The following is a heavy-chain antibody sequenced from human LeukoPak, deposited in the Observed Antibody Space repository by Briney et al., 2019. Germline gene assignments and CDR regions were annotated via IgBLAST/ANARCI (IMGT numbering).Heavy chain of an antibody. CDR3: ARGRGSRHWFDP. D-gene: IGHD3-16*01. CDR1: GYTFTSYD. Sequence: ASVKVSCKASGYTFTSYDINWVRQATGQGLEWMGWMNPNSGNTGYAQKFQGRVTITRNTSISTAYMELSSLRSEDTAVYYCARGRGSRHWFDPWGQGTLVIVSS. J-gene: IGHJ5*02. CDR2: MNPNSGNT. V-gene: IGHV1-8*03.